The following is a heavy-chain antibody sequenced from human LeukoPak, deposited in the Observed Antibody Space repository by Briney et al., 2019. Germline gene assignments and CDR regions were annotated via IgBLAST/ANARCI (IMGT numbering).Heavy chain of an antibody. V-gene: IGHV4-34*01. D-gene: IGHD3-22*01. Sequence: SETLSLTCAVYGGSFSGYYWSWIRQPPGKGLEWIGEINHSGSTNYNPSLKGRVTISVDTSKNQFSLKLSSVTAADTAVYYCARIREGSGYYYFDYWGQGTLVTVSS. J-gene: IGHJ4*02. CDR3: ARIREGSGYYYFDY. CDR2: INHSGST. CDR1: GGSFSGYY.